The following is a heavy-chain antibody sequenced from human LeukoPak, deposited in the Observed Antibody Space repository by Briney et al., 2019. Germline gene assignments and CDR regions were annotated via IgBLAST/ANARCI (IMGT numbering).Heavy chain of an antibody. V-gene: IGHV3-21*01. CDR3: ARDPSPYPGSPVQRFDY. Sequence: GGSLRLSCAASGFTFSSYSMNWVRQAPGKGLEWVSSISSSSSYIYYADSVKGRFTISRDNAKNSLYLQMNSLRAEDTAVYYCARDPSPYPGSPVQRFDYWGQGTLVTVSS. CDR2: ISSSSSYI. D-gene: IGHD1-1*01. J-gene: IGHJ4*02. CDR1: GFTFSSYS.